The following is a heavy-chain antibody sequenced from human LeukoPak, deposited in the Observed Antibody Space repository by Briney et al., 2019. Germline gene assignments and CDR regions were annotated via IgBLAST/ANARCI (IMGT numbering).Heavy chain of an antibody. D-gene: IGHD2-21*02. CDR1: GGTFSSYA. J-gene: IGHJ3*02. CDR3: ARDLCGGDCYQPDAFDI. Sequence: SVKVSCKASGGTFSSYAINWVRQAPGQGLEWMGRIIPILGIPNYAQKFQGRVTITADRSTSTAYMELSSLRSEDAAVYYCARDLCGGDCYQPDAFDIWGQGTMVTVSS. CDR2: IIPILGIP. V-gene: IGHV1-69*04.